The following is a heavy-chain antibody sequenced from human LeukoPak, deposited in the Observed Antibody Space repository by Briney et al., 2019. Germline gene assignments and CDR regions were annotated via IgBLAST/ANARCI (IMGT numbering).Heavy chain of an antibody. CDR3: ARESGYSYGYTDY. Sequence: ASVKVSCKASGYTFTGYYMHWVRQAPGQGLEWMGRIIPILGIANYAQKFQGRVTITADKSTSTAYMELSSLRSEDTAVYYCARESGYSYGYTDYWGQGTLVTVSS. CDR2: IIPILGIA. J-gene: IGHJ4*02. D-gene: IGHD5-18*01. V-gene: IGHV1-69*04. CDR1: GYTFTGYY.